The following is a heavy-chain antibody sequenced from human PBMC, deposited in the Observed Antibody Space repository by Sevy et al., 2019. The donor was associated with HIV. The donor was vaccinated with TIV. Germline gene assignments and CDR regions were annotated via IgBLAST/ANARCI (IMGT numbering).Heavy chain of an antibody. Sequence: GGSLRLSCAASGFNFDDYAMHWVRQAPGKGLEWVSGITWHRYNKGYADSVKGRFTISRDNAKNSLYLQMNSLRAEDTALYYCARSRASYYGMDVWGQGTTVTVSS. CDR1: GFNFDDYA. V-gene: IGHV3-9*01. J-gene: IGHJ6*02. CDR3: ARSRASYYGMDV. D-gene: IGHD6-6*01. CDR2: ITWHRYNK.